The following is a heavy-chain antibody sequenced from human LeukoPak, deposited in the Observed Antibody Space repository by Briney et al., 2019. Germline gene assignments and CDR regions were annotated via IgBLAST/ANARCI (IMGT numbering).Heavy chain of an antibody. Sequence: ASVKVSCKASGYTFTNYYIHWVRQAPGQGLEWMGLINPGGDNTDYAQNFQGRVTMTRDTSTSTVYMGLSSLRSEDTAVYYCAKHLDTAMVFVDYWGQGTLVTVSS. D-gene: IGHD5-18*01. J-gene: IGHJ4*02. CDR2: INPGGDNT. V-gene: IGHV1-46*01. CDR3: AKHLDTAMVFVDY. CDR1: GYTFTNYY.